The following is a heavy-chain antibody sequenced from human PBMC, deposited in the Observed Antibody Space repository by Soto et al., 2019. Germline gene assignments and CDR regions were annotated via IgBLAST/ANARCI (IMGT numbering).Heavy chain of an antibody. D-gene: IGHD6-13*01. CDR2: IIPIFGTA. CDR1: GGTLSRYA. J-gene: IGHJ5*01. CDR3: ASQRLSRGPRYSSSWYES. V-gene: IGHV1-69*13. Sequence: SVKVSWKACGGTLSRYAISWVRQAPGQGLEWMGGIIPIFGTANYAQKFQGRVTITADESTSTAYMELSSLRSEDTAVYYCASQRLSRGPRYSSSWYESWGQGTLVTVSS.